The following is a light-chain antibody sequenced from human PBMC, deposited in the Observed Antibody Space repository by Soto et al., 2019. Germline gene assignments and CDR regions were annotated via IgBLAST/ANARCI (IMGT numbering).Light chain of an antibody. CDR2: AAY. CDR1: QDISTY. CDR3: QQYDNAPIT. J-gene: IGKJ4*01. Sequence: DIQMTQAPSSLSASVGDRVTITCRARQDISTYLAWYQQKPGKVPKLLISAAYTLQSGVPPRFSGSGSGTDFNLTISSLQPEDVATYYCQQYDNAPITFGGGTKVEIK. V-gene: IGKV1-27*01.